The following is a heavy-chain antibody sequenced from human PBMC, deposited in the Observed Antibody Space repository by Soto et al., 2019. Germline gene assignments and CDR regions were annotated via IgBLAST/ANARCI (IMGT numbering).Heavy chain of an antibody. D-gene: IGHD6-13*01. V-gene: IGHV4-61*01. J-gene: IGHJ4*02. Sequence: QVQLQESGPGLVKPSETLSLTCNVSGGSVSSGSHYWSWIRQPPGKGLEWIGYIYYSGSTNYNPSLKNRVTMSVDTSKNQFSLNLSSVTAADTAVYYCARGSRRGPAAAPFNYFPYWGQGTLVTVSS. CDR1: GGSVSSGSHY. CDR3: ARGSRRGPAAAPFNYFPY. CDR2: IYYSGST.